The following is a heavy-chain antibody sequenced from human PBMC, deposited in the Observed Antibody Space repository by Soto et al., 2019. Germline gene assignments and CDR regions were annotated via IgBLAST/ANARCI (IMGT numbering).Heavy chain of an antibody. CDR1: GFTFSNYA. CDR2: ISSGGGT. J-gene: IGHJ6*01. CDR3: ATDNYGMEV. Sequence: PGGSLRLSCAASGFTFSNYAMTWVRQAPGKGLEWVSAISSGGGTYYADSVQGRFTISRDNSKNTLYLQVNSLRADDTAVFYCATDNYGMEVWGRGTTVTVSS. V-gene: IGHV3-23*01.